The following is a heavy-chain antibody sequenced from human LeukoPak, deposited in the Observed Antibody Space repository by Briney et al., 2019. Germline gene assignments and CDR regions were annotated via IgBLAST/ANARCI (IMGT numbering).Heavy chain of an antibody. V-gene: IGHV4-39*01. CDR3: ARSNYYDSSGYRWPHAFDI. D-gene: IGHD3-22*01. J-gene: IGHJ3*02. Sequence: MPAETLSLTCTVSGGSISSSSYYWGCIRPPPGKGLEWIVSIYYSGSTYYNPALKSRVTVSVDTSNNQFSLKLSSVTAADTAVYYCARSNYYDSSGYRWPHAFDIWGQGTMVTVSS. CDR2: IYYSGST. CDR1: GGSISSSSYY.